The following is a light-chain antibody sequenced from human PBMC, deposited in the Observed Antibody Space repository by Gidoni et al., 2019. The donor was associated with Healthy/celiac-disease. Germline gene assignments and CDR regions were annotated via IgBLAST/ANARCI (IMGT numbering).Light chain of an antibody. V-gene: IGKV1-39*01. Sequence: DIQMTKSPSHMSASVGDRVTITCRASQSISSYLNWYQQKPGKAPKLLIYAAFSLQSGVPSRFSGSGSGTDFTLTISSLQPEDFATYYCQQSYSTPLTFGGGTKVEIK. CDR1: QSISSY. CDR2: AAF. J-gene: IGKJ4*02. CDR3: QQSYSTPLT.